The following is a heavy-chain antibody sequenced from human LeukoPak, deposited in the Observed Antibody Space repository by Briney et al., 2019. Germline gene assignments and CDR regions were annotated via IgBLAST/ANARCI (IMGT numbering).Heavy chain of an antibody. J-gene: IGHJ6*03. D-gene: IGHD3-3*01. CDR1: GGSISSSSYY. V-gene: IGHV4-39*07. CDR3: ARDVYDFWSGYYTPWNYYYMDV. Sequence: PSETLSLTCTVSGGSISSSSYYWGWIRQPPGKGLEWIGSIYYSGSTYYNPSLKSRVTISVDTSKNQFSLKLSSVTAADTAVYYCARDVYDFWSGYYTPWNYYYMDVWGKGTTVTVSS. CDR2: IYYSGST.